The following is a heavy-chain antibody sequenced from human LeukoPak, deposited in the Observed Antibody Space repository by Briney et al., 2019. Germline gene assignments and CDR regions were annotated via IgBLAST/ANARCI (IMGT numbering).Heavy chain of an antibody. Sequence: SETLSLTCTVSGVSISSGGYYWSWIRQPPGKGLEWIGEINHSGSTNYNPSLKSRVTISVDTSKNQFSLKLSSVTAADTAVYYCAREGRRGLVTTGWVPFDYWGQGTLVTVSS. CDR3: AREGRRGLVTTGWVPFDY. J-gene: IGHJ4*02. D-gene: IGHD3/OR15-3a*01. V-gene: IGHV4-39*07. CDR2: INHSGST. CDR1: GVSISSGGYY.